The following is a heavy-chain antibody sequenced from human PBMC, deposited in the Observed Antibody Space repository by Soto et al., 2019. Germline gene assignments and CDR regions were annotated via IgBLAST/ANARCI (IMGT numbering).Heavy chain of an antibody. CDR1: GFTFSSFG. Sequence: QVQLVESGGGVVQPGKSLRLSCAASGFTFSSFGMHWVRQAPGKGLDWVAVIWSEVSNKYYADSVKGRFTISRDNSENTLFLLMNSLRAEDTAVYYWARVFRDFDWDYAFDIWGQGTMVTVSS. CDR3: ARVFRDFDWDYAFDI. J-gene: IGHJ3*02. CDR2: IWSEVSNK. D-gene: IGHD3-9*01. V-gene: IGHV3-33*01.